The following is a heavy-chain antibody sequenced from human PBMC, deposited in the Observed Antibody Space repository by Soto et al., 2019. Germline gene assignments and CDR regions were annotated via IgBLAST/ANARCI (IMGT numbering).Heavy chain of an antibody. CDR2: IGTAGDT. CDR1: GFTFSSYD. V-gene: IGHV3-13*01. Sequence: EVQLVESGGGLVQPGGSLRLSCAASGFTFSSYDMHWVRQATGKGLEWGSAIGTAGDTYYPGSVKGRFTIARENAKNSLDLQMNSLRAEDTAVYYCARGYCSGGSCDWVYYYGMDVWGQGTTVTVSS. CDR3: ARGYCSGGSCDWVYYYGMDV. J-gene: IGHJ6*02. D-gene: IGHD2-15*01.